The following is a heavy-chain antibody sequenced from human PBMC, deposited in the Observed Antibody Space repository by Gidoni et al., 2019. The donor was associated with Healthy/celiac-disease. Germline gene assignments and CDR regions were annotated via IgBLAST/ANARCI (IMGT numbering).Heavy chain of an antibody. V-gene: IGHV4-39*01. CDR2: IYYSGST. J-gene: IGHJ6*03. CDR1: GGSISSSSYY. CDR3: ARGRSSSSSAISYYYYMDV. Sequence: QLQLQESGPGLVKPSETLSLTCTVSGGSISSSSYYWGWIRQPPGKGLEWIGSIYYSGSTYYNPSLKSRVTISVDTSKNQFSLKLSSVTAADTAVYYCARGRSSSSSAISYYYYMDVWGKGTTVTVSS. D-gene: IGHD6-6*01.